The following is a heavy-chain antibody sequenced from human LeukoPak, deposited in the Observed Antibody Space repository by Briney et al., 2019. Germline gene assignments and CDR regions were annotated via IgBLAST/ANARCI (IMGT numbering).Heavy chain of an antibody. CDR3: AKENLFPRYGVVAAIDY. CDR1: GFTFSSYA. Sequence: GGSLRLSCAASGFTFSSYAMSWVRQAPGKGLEWVSAISGSGGSTYYADSVKGRFTISRDNSKNTLYLQMNSLRAEDTAVYYCAKENLFPRYGVVAAIDYWGQGTLVTVSS. D-gene: IGHD2-15*01. CDR2: ISGSGGST. J-gene: IGHJ4*02. V-gene: IGHV3-23*01.